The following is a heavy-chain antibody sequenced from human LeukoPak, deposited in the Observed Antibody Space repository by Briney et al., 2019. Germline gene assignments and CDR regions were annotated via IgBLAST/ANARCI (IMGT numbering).Heavy chain of an antibody. D-gene: IGHD6-6*01. Sequence: GASVKASCKASGYTFTGYYMHWVRQAPGQGLEWMGWINPNSGGTNYAQKFQGRVTMTRDTSISTAYMELSRLRSDDTAVYYCARVSIAARPGDYYYYYMDVWGKGTTVTVSS. CDR3: ARVSIAARPGDYYYYYMDV. V-gene: IGHV1-2*02. J-gene: IGHJ6*03. CDR2: INPNSGGT. CDR1: GYTFTGYY.